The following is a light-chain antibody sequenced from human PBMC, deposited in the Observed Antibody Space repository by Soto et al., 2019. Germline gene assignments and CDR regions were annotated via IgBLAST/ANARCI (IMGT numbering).Light chain of an antibody. CDR1: QSVSSD. V-gene: IGKV3-11*01. Sequence: EIVLTQSPATLSLSPEERATLSCRASQSVSSDLAWYQQKPGQAPRLLIYDASNRATGIPARFSGSGSGTDFTLTISSLEPEDFAVYYCQQRSNWLTFGGGTKVEIK. CDR3: QQRSNWLT. J-gene: IGKJ4*01. CDR2: DAS.